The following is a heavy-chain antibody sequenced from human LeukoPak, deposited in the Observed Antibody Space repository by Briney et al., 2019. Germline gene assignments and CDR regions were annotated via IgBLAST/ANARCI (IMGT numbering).Heavy chain of an antibody. J-gene: IGHJ4*01. V-gene: IGHV3-23*01. CDR2: ITGSSDST. CDR1: GFTFSSYT. CDR3: AKKTSYCAGDCYPYYFDY. D-gene: IGHD2-21*02. Sequence: PGGSLRLSCAASGFTFSSYTMTWVRQAPGKGLEWVSGITGSSDSTYYADSVKGRFTVSRDNSRNTLFLQMNSPRAEDTAVYYCAKKTSYCAGDCYPYYFDYWGHGTLVTVSS.